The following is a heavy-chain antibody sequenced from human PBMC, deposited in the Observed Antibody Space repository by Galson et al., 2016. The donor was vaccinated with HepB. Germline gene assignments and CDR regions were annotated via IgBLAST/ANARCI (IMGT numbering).Heavy chain of an antibody. J-gene: IGHJ4*02. D-gene: IGHD4-11*01. V-gene: IGHV3-15*07. CDR1: GFNFVNAW. Sequence: SLRLSCAASGFNFVNAWMNWLRQAPGKGLEWVGRIKSKTDGEITDYAAPVKGRFTISRDDSKNALYLQLNSLKNEDTAVYYCTTGLMNTVRSKCVFWGQGTLVTVSS. CDR3: TTGLMNTVRSKCVF. CDR2: IKSKTDGEIT.